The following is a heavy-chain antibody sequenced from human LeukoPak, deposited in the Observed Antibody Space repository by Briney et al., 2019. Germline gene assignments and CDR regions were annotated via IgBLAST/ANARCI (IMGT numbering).Heavy chain of an antibody. V-gene: IGHV3-53*01. CDR1: GFTVSDNY. D-gene: IGHD1-26*01. Sequence: GGSLRLSCAASGFTVSDNYMTWVRQAPGKGLEWVSSIYNTGATHYAESVKGRFTISRDNSKNTLFLQMNSLRAEDMAVYYCARIEWERLGRAFDIWGQGTMVTVSS. J-gene: IGHJ3*02. CDR3: ARIEWERLGRAFDI. CDR2: IYNTGAT.